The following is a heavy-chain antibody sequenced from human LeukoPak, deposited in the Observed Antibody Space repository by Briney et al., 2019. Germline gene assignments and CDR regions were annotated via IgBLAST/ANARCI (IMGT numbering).Heavy chain of an antibody. D-gene: IGHD1-7*01. V-gene: IGHV3-23*01. J-gene: IGHJ4*02. CDR2: ISGSGGST. Sequence: GGSLRLSCAASGFTFSRYAMSWVRQAPGKGLEWVSAISGSGGSTYYADSVKGRFTISRDNSKNTLYLQMNSLIAEDTAVYYCAKVKGRGYNWNYYFDYWGKGTLVTVSS. CDR3: AKVKGRGYNWNYYFDY. CDR1: GFTFSRYA.